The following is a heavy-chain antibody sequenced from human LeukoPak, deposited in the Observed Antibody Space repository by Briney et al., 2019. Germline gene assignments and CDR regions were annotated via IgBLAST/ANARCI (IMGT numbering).Heavy chain of an antibody. Sequence: GASVKVSCKASGYTFTGYYMHWVRQAPGQGLEWMGWINPNRGGTNYAQKFQGRVTMTRDTSISTAYMELSRLRSDDTAVYYCARVRVGATSFDYWGQGTLVTVSS. J-gene: IGHJ4*02. CDR2: INPNRGGT. CDR3: ARVRVGATSFDY. V-gene: IGHV1-2*02. D-gene: IGHD1-26*01. CDR1: GYTFTGYY.